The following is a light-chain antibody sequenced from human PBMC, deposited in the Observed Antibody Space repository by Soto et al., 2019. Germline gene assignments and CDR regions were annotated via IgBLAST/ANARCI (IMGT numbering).Light chain of an antibody. V-gene: IGLV1-51*01. J-gene: IGLJ2*01. CDR1: NSNIGNNH. Sequence: QSVLTQPPSVSAAPGQKVTISCSGSNSNIGNNHVSWYQQVPGTAPKLLIYYNNKRPSGIPDRISGSKSGTSATLGITGLQTGDEGVYYCGTCDTGLTAVFGGGTKLTVL. CDR2: YNN. CDR3: GTCDTGLTAV.